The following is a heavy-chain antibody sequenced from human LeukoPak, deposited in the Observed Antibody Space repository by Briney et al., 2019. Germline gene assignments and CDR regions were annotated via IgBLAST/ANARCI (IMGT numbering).Heavy chain of an antibody. V-gene: IGHV3-23*01. D-gene: IGHD3-10*01. CDR2: ISGSGGST. CDR3: AKGEKYYYGSGFDY. J-gene: IGHJ4*02. CDR1: GFTFSSYA. Sequence: GGSLRLSCAASGFTFSSYAMSWVRQAPGKGLEWASAISGSGGSTYYADSVKGRFTISRDNSKNTLYLQMNSLRAEDTAVYYCAKGEKYYYGSGFDYWGQGTLVTVSS.